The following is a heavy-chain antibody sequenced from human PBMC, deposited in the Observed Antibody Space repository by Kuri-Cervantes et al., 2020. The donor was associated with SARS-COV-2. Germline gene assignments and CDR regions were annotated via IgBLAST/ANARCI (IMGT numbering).Heavy chain of an antibody. Sequence: GSLRLSCTVSGGSISSSSYYWGWIRQPPGKGLEWIGSIYYSGSTYYNPSLKSRVTISVDTSKNQFSLKLSSVTAADTAVYYCARNRYVGGYCTGDVCRNYYMDVWGKGTTVTVSS. D-gene: IGHD2-8*02. J-gene: IGHJ6*03. CDR3: ARNRYVGGYCTGDVCRNYYMDV. CDR2: IYYSGST. CDR1: GGSISSSSYY. V-gene: IGHV4-39*07.